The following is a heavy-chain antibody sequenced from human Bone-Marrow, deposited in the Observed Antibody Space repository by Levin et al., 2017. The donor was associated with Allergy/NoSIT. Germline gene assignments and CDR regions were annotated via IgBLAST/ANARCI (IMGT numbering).Heavy chain of an antibody. J-gene: IGHJ4*02. D-gene: IGHD4-17*01. V-gene: IGHV3-48*02. CDR3: ARVIDYGDYGPPVDY. CDR2: ISSSSSTI. CDR1: GFTFSSYS. Sequence: PGGSLRLSCAASGFTFSSYSMNWVRQAPGKGLEWVSYISSSSSTIYYADSVKGRFTISRDNAKNSLYLQMNSLRDEDTAVYYCARVIDYGDYGPPVDYWGQGTLVTVSS.